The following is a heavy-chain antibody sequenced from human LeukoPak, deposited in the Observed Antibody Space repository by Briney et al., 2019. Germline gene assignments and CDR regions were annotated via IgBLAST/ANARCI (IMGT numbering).Heavy chain of an antibody. CDR3: ARVNCTNGVCYNSRGWFDP. J-gene: IGHJ5*02. V-gene: IGHV4-61*05. CDR1: SGSISSNNHF. CDR2: IDYSGST. D-gene: IGHD2-8*01. Sequence: SETLSLTCTVSSGSISSNNHFWGWIRQPQGKGLEWIGNIDYSGSTDYNPSLKSRVTISVDKSKNQFSLRLSSVTAADTAVYYCARVNCTNGVCYNSRGWFDPWGQGALVTVSS.